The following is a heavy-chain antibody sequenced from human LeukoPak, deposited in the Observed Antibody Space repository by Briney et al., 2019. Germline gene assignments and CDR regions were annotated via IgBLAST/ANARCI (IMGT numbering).Heavy chain of an antibody. CDR1: GGSFSGYY. D-gene: IGHD6-13*01. V-gene: IGHV4-34*01. J-gene: IGHJ4*02. CDR2: INHSGST. Sequence: PSETLSLTCAVYGGSFSGYYWSWIRQPPGKGLEWIGEINHSGSTNYNPSLKSRVTMSVDTSKNQFSLKLSSVTAADTAVYYCARVPNAAAIDYWGQGTLVTVSS. CDR3: ARVPNAAAIDY.